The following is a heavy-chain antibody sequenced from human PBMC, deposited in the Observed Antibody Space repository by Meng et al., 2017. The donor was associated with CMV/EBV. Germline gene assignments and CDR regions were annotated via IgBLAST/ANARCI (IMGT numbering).Heavy chain of an antibody. CDR2: IRYDGSNK. V-gene: IGHV3-30*02. CDR3: AKDSQTGTAGY. CDR1: GFSFNYYG. J-gene: IGHJ4*02. Sequence: GESLKISCAASGFSFNYYGMHWVRQAPDKGLEWVAFIRYDGSNKYYADSVKGRFTISRDNSKNTLYLQMNSLRAEDTAVYYCAKDSQTGTAGYWGQGTLVTVSS. D-gene: IGHD1-7*01.